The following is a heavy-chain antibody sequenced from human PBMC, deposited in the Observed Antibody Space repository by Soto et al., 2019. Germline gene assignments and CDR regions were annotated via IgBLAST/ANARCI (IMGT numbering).Heavy chain of an antibody. CDR1: GYSISSSNW. CDR3: ARREIQGPIDY. Sequence: QVQLQESGPGLVKPSDTLSLTCAVSGYSISSSNWWGWIRQPPGKGLEWIGYIYYSGTTYYNPSLQSRVTMSVDTAKNRFSLKLTSVTAVDTAVYYCARREIQGPIDYWGQGTLVTVSS. CDR2: IYYSGTT. V-gene: IGHV4-28*01. D-gene: IGHD1-26*01. J-gene: IGHJ4*02.